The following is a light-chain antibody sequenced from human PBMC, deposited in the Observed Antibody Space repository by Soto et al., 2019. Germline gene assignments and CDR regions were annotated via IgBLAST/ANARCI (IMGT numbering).Light chain of an antibody. Sequence: ILRIPSSVSLLSVCARGATTNCKSSQSVLTSSNNNSYLAWYLQKPGQPPRVLIYGASNRASGMPDRFSGSGSGTDFTLKITRVQAEDFALYYCTHCAHWPRPFGQGTRLEIK. CDR3: THCAHWPRP. J-gene: IGKJ5*01. V-gene: IGKV4-1*01. CDR2: GAS. CDR1: QSVLTSSNNNSY.